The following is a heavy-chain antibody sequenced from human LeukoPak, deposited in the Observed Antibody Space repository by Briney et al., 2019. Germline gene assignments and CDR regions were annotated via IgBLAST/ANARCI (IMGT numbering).Heavy chain of an antibody. CDR1: GFTFGDYA. CDR2: IRSKAYGGTT. Sequence: GGSLRLSCTASGFTFGDYAMSWVRQAPGKGLEWVGFIRSKAYGGTTEYAASVRGRFTISRDDSKSIAYLQMNSLKTEDTAVYYCTRDPRKPSLAAAGKYFDYWGQGTLVTVSS. V-gene: IGHV3-49*04. J-gene: IGHJ4*02. CDR3: TRDPRKPSLAAAGKYFDY. D-gene: IGHD6-13*01.